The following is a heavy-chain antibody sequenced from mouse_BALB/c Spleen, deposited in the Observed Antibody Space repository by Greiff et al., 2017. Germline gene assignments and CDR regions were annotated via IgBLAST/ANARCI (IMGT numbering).Heavy chain of an antibody. CDR1: GFTFTDYY. CDR2: IRNKANGYTT. Sequence: EVQLMESGGGLVQPGGSLRLSCATSGFTFTDYYMSWVRQPPGKALEWLGVIRNKANGYTTEYSASVKGRFTISRDNSQSILYLQMNTLRAEDSATYYCARDGWYFDVWGAGTTVTVSS. CDR3: ARDGWYFDV. J-gene: IGHJ1*01. V-gene: IGHV7-3*02.